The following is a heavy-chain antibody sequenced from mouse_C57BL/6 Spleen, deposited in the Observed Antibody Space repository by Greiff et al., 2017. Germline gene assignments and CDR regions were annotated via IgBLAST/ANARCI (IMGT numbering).Heavy chain of an antibody. CDR1: GYTFTSYT. CDR3: ARGLLLRYFDV. V-gene: IGHV1-4*01. J-gene: IGHJ1*03. D-gene: IGHD1-1*01. CDR2: INPSSGYT. Sequence: VQLQQSGAELARPGASVKMSCKASGYTFTSYTMHWVKPRPGQGLEWIGYINPSSGYTKYNQKFKDKATLTADKSSSTAYMQLSSLTSEDSAVYYCARGLLLRYFDVWGTGTTVTVSS.